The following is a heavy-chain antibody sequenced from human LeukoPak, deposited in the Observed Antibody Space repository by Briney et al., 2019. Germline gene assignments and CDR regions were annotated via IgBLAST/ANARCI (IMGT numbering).Heavy chain of an antibody. J-gene: IGHJ4*02. CDR3: ARRPDDYGEYPHFDY. Sequence: GASVKVSCKASGYTLTSYGISWVRQAPGQGLEWMGWISAYNGNTNYAQKLQGRVTMTTDTSTSTAYMELRSLRSDDTAVYYCARRPDDYGEYPHFDYWGQGTLVTVSS. CDR1: GYTLTSYG. D-gene: IGHD4-17*01. CDR2: ISAYNGNT. V-gene: IGHV1-18*01.